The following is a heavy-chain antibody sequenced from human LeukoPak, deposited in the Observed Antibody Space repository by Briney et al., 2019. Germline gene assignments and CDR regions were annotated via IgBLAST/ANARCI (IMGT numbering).Heavy chain of an antibody. CDR1: GFNFSSYS. CDR3: ARAAHYDILTGYQMPDY. J-gene: IGHJ4*02. CDR2: ISSSSSFI. V-gene: IGHV3-21*01. D-gene: IGHD3-9*01. Sequence: GGSLRLSCAGSGFNFSSYSMSWVRQAPWKGLEFVSSISSSSSFIYYADSVKGRFTISRDNAKNSLYLQMNSLRAEDTAVYYCARAAHYDILTGYQMPDYWGQGTLVTVSS.